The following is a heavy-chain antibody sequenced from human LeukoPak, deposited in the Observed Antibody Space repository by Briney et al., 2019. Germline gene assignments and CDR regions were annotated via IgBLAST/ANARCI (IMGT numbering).Heavy chain of an antibody. CDR1: GYTFTSYG. CDR3: ARDLSYDDILSGYYRYYYYGMDV. CDR2: ISAYNGNT. V-gene: IGHV1-18*01. Sequence: GASVKVSCKASGYTFTSYGISWVRQSPGQGLEWMGCISAYNGNTNYAQKRQGRVTMTTDTSTSTAYMELRSLRSDDTAVYYCARDLSYDDILSGYYRYYYYGMDVWGQGTTVTVSS. J-gene: IGHJ6*02. D-gene: IGHD3-9*01.